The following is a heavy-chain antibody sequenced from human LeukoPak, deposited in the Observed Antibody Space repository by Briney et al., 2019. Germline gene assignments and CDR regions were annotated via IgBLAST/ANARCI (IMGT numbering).Heavy chain of an antibody. J-gene: IGHJ4*02. Sequence: GGSLRLSCAASGFTFSNAWMSWVRQAPGKGLEWVGRIKSKTDGGTTDYAAPVKGRFTISRDDSKNTLYLQMNSLKTEDTAVYYRTTDCSSTSCYGWVAYWGQGTLVTVSS. V-gene: IGHV3-15*01. D-gene: IGHD2-2*01. CDR1: GFTFSNAW. CDR2: IKSKTDGGTT. CDR3: TTDCSSTSCYGWVAY.